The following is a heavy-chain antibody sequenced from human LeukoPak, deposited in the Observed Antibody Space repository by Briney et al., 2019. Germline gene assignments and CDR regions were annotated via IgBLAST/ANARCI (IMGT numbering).Heavy chain of an antibody. CDR1: GFTFSSYW. V-gene: IGHV3-7*01. Sequence: PGGSLRLSCVASGFTFSSYWMSWVRQAPGEGLEWVANIKQDESEKYYVDSVKGRFTISRDNAKNSLYLQMNSLRAEDTALYYCARGYGQWAYWGQGTLVTVSS. J-gene: IGHJ4*02. CDR2: IKQDESEK. CDR3: ARGYGQWAY. D-gene: IGHD2-8*01.